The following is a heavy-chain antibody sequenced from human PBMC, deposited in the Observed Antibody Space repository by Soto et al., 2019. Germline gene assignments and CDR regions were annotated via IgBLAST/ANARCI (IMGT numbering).Heavy chain of an antibody. CDR3: VRLLDRDL. D-gene: IGHD2-15*01. V-gene: IGHV3-74*01. J-gene: IGHJ5*02. CDR2: INGDGSIT. CDR1: GFSFSSYW. Sequence: EHLVESGGTLVQPVGSLRLSCVASGFSFSSYWMYWVRQDPGKGLMWVSRINGDGSITHYADSVMGRFTISRDNAKNTVYLQMNSLRADDTARYYCVRLLDRDLWGQGTLVTVSS.